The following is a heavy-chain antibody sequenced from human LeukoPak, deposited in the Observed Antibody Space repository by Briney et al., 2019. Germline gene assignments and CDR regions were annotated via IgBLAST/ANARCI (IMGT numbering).Heavy chain of an antibody. CDR2: ISGSGGST. CDR3: AKDEDYGDYRNPFDY. V-gene: IGHV3-23*01. Sequence: GGSLRLSCAASGFTFSSYAMSWVRQAPGKGLEWVSAISGSGGSTYYADSVKGRFTISRDNSKNTLYLQMNSLRAEDTAVYYCAKDEDYGDYRNPFDYWGQGTLVTVSS. J-gene: IGHJ4*02. D-gene: IGHD4-17*01. CDR1: GFTFSSYA.